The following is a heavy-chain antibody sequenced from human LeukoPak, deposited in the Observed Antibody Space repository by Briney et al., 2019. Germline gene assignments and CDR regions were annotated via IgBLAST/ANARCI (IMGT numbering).Heavy chain of an antibody. J-gene: IGHJ4*02. V-gene: IGHV1-69*06. D-gene: IGHD4-11*01. CDR2: IIPIFGTA. Sequence: SVKVSCKASGGTFSSYAISWVRQAPGQGLEWMGGIIPIFGTANYAQKFQGRVTITADKSTSTAHMELSSLRSDDTAVYYCATGNSNCPNYWGQGTLVTVSS. CDR3: ATGNSNCPNY. CDR1: GGTFSSYA.